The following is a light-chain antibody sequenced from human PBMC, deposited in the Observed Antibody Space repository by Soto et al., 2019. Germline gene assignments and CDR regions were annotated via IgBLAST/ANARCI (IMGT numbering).Light chain of an antibody. CDR2: AAS. J-gene: IGKJ5*01. CDR1: QDISRW. CDR3: QQGNTFPVT. V-gene: IGKV1D-12*01. Sequence: DIQMTQSPSSMSASVGDTVTITCRASQDISRWLAWYQLKPGQAPKFLIYAASNLQNGDPSRFSGSGSGTDFTLTITNLQPEDFATYYCQQGNTFPVTFGQGTRLENK.